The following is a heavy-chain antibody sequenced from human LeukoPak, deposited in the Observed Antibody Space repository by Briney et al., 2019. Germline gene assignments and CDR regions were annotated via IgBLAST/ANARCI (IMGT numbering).Heavy chain of an antibody. D-gene: IGHD3-10*01. CDR3: ARGSGQWFGELLEENDY. J-gene: IGHJ4*02. CDR2: ISSSSSYI. V-gene: IGHV3-21*01. Sequence: PGGSLRLSCAASGFTFSSYSMNWVRQAPGKGLEWVSSISSSSSYIYYADSLKGRFTISRDNAKNSLYLQMNSLRAEDTAVYYCARGSGQWFGELLEENDYWGQGTLVTVSS. CDR1: GFTFSSYS.